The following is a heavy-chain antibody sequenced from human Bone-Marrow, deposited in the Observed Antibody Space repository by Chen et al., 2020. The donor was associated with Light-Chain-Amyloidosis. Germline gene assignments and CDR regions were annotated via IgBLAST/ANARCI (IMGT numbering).Heavy chain of an antibody. CDR1: GYTFPNYW. V-gene: IGHV5-51*01. Sequence: EVQLEQSGPEVKKPGESLKISCKGSGYTFPNYWIGWVRQMPGKGLEWMGVIYPDDSDVRYSPSFEGQVTISADKSITTAYLQWRSLKASDTAMYYCARRRDGYNFDYWGQVTLVTVSS. CDR2: IYPDDSDV. J-gene: IGHJ4*02. D-gene: IGHD5-12*01. CDR3: ARRRDGYNFDY.